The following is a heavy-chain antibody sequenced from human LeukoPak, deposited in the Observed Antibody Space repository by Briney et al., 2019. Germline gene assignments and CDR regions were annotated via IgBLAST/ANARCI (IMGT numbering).Heavy chain of an antibody. Sequence: GGSLRLSCAASGFTFSSYAMGWVRQAPGKGLEWVSAISGSGGSTYYADSVKGRFTISRDNSKNTLYLQMNSLRAEDTAVYYCALRITMIVVVRKWGQGTLVTVSS. J-gene: IGHJ4*02. D-gene: IGHD3-22*01. CDR1: GFTFSSYA. V-gene: IGHV3-23*01. CDR3: ALRITMIVVVRK. CDR2: ISGSGGST.